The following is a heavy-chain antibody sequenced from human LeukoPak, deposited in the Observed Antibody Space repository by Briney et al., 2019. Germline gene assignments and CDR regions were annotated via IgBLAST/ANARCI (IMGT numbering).Heavy chain of an antibody. Sequence: ASVKVSCKASGYTFTDYYMHWVRQAPGQGLEWMGRIIPNNGDTNYAQKFQGRVTLTRDTSISTAYMELSRLTSDDTAVYYCARDGRVFDMGVWGQGTTVTVSS. CDR2: IIPNNGDT. V-gene: IGHV1-2*06. D-gene: IGHD3-16*02. J-gene: IGHJ6*02. CDR1: GYTFTDYY. CDR3: ARDGRVFDMGV.